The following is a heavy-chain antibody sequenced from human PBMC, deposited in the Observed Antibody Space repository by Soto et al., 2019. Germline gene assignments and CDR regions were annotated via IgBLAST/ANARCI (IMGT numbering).Heavy chain of an antibody. D-gene: IGHD2-2*01. CDR2: IYYSGST. V-gene: IGHV4-31*03. Sequence: PSETLSLTCTVSGGSISSGGYYWSWIRQHPGKGLDWIGYIYYSGSTYYNPSLKSRVTISVDPSKNQFSLKLRSVTAADTAVYYCARGQCSSTSCYPYYSYYYGMDVWGQGTTVTVSS. CDR1: GGSISSGGYY. J-gene: IGHJ6*02. CDR3: ARGQCSSTSCYPYYSYYYGMDV.